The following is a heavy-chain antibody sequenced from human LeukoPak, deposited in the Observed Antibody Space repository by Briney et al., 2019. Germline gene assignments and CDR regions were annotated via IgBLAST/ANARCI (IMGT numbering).Heavy chain of an antibody. D-gene: IGHD1-1*01. Sequence: PSETLSLTCTVSGGSISSYYWSWIRQPPGKGLEWIGYIYYSGSTNYNPSLKSRVTISVDTSKNQFSLKLSSVTAADTAVYYCARGTRYYYYVDVWGKGTTVTVSS. CDR1: GGSISSYY. CDR2: IYYSGST. V-gene: IGHV4-59*08. CDR3: ARGTRYYYYVDV. J-gene: IGHJ6*03.